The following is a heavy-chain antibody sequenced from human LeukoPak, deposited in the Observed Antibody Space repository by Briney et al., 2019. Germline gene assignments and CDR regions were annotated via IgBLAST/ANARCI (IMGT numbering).Heavy chain of an antibody. J-gene: IGHJ4*02. CDR3: ARILAYYDLWSGYLDY. CDR2: INPSGGST. V-gene: IGHV1-46*01. Sequence: ASVKLSCKASGYTFTSYYMHWVRQAPGQGLEWMGIINPSGGSTSYAQKFQGRVTMTRDTSTSTVYMELSSLRSEDTAVYSCARILAYYDLWSGYLDYWGQGTLVTVSS. D-gene: IGHD3-3*01. CDR1: GYTFTSYY.